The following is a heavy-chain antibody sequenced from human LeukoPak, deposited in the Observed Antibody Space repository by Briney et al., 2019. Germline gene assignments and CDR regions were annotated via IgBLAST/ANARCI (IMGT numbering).Heavy chain of an antibody. CDR1: GFTFDDYA. D-gene: IGHD3-22*01. J-gene: IGHJ5*02. CDR3: AKDFYYYDSSGLNWFDP. CDR2: ISWNSGSI. Sequence: GGSLRLSCAASGFTFDDYAMHWVRQAPGKGLEWVSGISWNSGSIGYADSVKGRFTISRDNAKNSLYLQMNSLRAEDTAVYYCAKDFYYYDSSGLNWFDPWGQGTLVTVSS. V-gene: IGHV3-9*01.